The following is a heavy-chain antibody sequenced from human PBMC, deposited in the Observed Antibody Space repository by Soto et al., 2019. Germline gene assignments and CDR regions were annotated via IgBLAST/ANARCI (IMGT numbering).Heavy chain of an antibody. CDR3: SPSTGRGLFDY. V-gene: IGHV3-15*07. CDR2: IRSKIDSGTT. CDR1: GFAFTNAW. Sequence: GGSLRLACAASGFAFTNAWTNWVRQAPGKGLEWVGRIRSKIDSGTTEYAAPVKGRFTISRDDSKNTLYLQMNSLKTEDTAVYYCSPSTGRGLFDYWGRGTLVTVSS. J-gene: IGHJ4*02. D-gene: IGHD3-10*01.